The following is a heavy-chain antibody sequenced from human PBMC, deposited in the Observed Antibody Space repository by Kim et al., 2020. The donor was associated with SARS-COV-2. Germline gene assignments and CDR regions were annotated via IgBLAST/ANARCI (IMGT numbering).Heavy chain of an antibody. D-gene: IGHD5-18*01. V-gene: IGHV4-61*02. CDR2: IYTSGST. CDR3: ARGYSYGYGGDAFDI. J-gene: IGHJ3*02. CDR1: GGSISCGSYY. Sequence: SETLSLTCTVSGGSISCGSYYWSWIRQPAGKGLEWIGRIYTSGSTNYNPSLKSRVTISVDTSKNQFSLKLSSVTAADTAVYYCARGYSYGYGGDAFDIWGQGTMVTVSS.